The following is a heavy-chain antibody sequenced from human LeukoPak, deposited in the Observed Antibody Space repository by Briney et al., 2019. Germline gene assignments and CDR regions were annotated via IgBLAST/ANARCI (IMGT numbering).Heavy chain of an antibody. D-gene: IGHD3-10*01. CDR2: IYSGGNT. J-gene: IGHJ4*02. CDR3: AKYGSSGSHYNIDY. CDR1: GFLVSRYY. Sequence: GGSLRLSCAASGFLVSRYYMTWVRQSPGKGVEWVSVIYSGGNTVYADSVKGRFTISRDSSKITLYLQMNSLRAEDTAVYYCAKYGSSGSHYNIDYWGQGTLVTVSS. V-gene: IGHV3-66*01.